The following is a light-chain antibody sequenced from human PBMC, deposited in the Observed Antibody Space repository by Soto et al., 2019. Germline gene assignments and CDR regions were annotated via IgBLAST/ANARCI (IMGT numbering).Light chain of an antibody. CDR2: EVS. CDR1: SSDVGAYYA. CDR3: SSYSSSSTYV. J-gene: IGLJ1*01. V-gene: IGLV2-14*01. Sequence: QSALTQPASVSGSPGQSITISCTGTSSDVGAYYAVSWYQQYPGKAPKLMMYEVSNRPSGVSDRFSGSKSGNTASLTISGLQTGDEADYYCSSYSSSSTYVFGTGTKLTVL.